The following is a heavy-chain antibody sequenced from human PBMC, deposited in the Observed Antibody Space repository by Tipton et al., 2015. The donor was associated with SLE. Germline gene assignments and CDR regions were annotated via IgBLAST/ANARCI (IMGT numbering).Heavy chain of an antibody. J-gene: IGHJ4*02. V-gene: IGHV4-59*01. Sequence: TLSLTCTVSGGFISNYYWGWVRQSPGKGLDWIGNIHYTGGTNYNPSLRSRVTISVDTSKNQFSLNVTSTTAAGTAVYYCARGTTTRTQLWSHLFDFWGRGALVTVSS. CDR2: IHYTGGT. D-gene: IGHD1-14*01. CDR1: GGFISNYY. CDR3: ARGTTTRTQLWSHLFDF.